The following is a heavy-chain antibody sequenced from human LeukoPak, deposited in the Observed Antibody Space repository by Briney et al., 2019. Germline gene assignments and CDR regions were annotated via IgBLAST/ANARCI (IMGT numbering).Heavy chain of an antibody. Sequence: PSETLSLTCAVYGGSFSGYYWSWIRQPPGKGLEWIGGINHSGSTNYNPSLKSRVTISVDTSKNQFSLRLSSVTAADTAVYYCARHAQTYYYGSGYDYWGQGTLVTVSS. CDR1: GGSFSGYY. D-gene: IGHD3-10*01. V-gene: IGHV4-34*01. J-gene: IGHJ4*02. CDR3: ARHAQTYYYGSGYDY. CDR2: INHSGST.